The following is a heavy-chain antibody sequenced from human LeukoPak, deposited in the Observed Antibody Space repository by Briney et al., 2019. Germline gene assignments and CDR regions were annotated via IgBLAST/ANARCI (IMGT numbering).Heavy chain of an antibody. D-gene: IGHD3-3*01. CDR2: ISGSGGST. J-gene: IGHJ4*02. V-gene: IGHV3-23*01. Sequence: GGSLRLSCAASGFTFSSYAMSWVRQAPGKGLEWVSAISGSGGSTYYADSVKGRFTISRDNSKNTLYLQMNSLKTEDTAVYYCTTSRDFWSAYYSFYFDYWGQGTLVAVSS. CDR3: TTSRDFWSAYYSFYFDY. CDR1: GFTFSSYA.